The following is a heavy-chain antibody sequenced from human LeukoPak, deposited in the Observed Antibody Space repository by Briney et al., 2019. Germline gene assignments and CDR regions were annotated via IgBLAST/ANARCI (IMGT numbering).Heavy chain of an antibody. CDR1: GGSISSYY. CDR3: ARHPGRYNYYYMDV. V-gene: IGHV4-59*08. J-gene: IGHJ6*03. Sequence: PSETLSLTCTVSGGSISSYYWSWIRQPPGKGLECIGYIYYNGSTNYNPSLKSRVTISADTSKNQLSLKMRSVTAADTAVYYCARHPGRYNYYYMDVWGKGTTVIVSS. D-gene: IGHD2-15*01. CDR2: IYYNGST.